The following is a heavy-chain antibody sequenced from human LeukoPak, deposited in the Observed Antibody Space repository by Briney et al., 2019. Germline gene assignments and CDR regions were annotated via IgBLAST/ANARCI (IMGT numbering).Heavy chain of an antibody. J-gene: IGHJ5*02. Sequence: GGSLRLSCAASGFTFSSYAMSWVRQAPGKGLEWDSAISGSGGSTYYADSVKGRFTISRDNSKNTLYLQMNSLRAEDTAVYYCAKLYYGDYVPDWFDPWGQGTLVTVSS. D-gene: IGHD4-17*01. CDR3: AKLYYGDYVPDWFDP. V-gene: IGHV3-23*01. CDR2: ISGSGGST. CDR1: GFTFSSYA.